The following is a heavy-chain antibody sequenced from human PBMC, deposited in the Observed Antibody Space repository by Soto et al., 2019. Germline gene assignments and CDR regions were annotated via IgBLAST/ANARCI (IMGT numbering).Heavy chain of an antibody. CDR1: GGSISSYY. Sequence: PSETLSLTCTVSGGSISSYYWSWIRQPPGKGLEWIGYIYYSGSTNYNPSLKSRVTISVDTSKNQFSLKLSSVTAADTAVYYCARGPHYGDYDNRYLDYWGQGTLVTVSS. V-gene: IGHV4-59*01. CDR2: IYYSGST. D-gene: IGHD4-17*01. J-gene: IGHJ4*02. CDR3: ARGPHYGDYDNRYLDY.